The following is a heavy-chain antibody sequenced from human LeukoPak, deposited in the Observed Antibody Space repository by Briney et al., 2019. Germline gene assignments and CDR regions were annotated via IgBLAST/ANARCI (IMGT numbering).Heavy chain of an antibody. CDR3: ARGRGLGVVSPYFDY. D-gene: IGHD3-3*01. CDR1: GFSVSNNY. CDR2: IYGDGRT. Sequence: GGSLRLSCVVSGFSVSNNYIIWVRQAPGNGLERVSVIYGDGRTSHSASVRGRFTIPRDNSKNIVSLQMNNLRAEDTAVYYCARGRGLGVVSPYFDYWGQGTLVTVSS. J-gene: IGHJ4*02. V-gene: IGHV3-53*01.